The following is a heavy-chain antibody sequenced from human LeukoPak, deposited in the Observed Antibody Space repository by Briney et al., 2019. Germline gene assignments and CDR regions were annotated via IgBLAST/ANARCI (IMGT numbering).Heavy chain of an antibody. CDR3: ASLYSGSFDY. CDR1: GGSISSYY. V-gene: IGHV4-59*08. Sequence: PSETLSLTCTVSGGSISSYYWSWIRQPPGKGLEWIGNIYHSGSTYHNPSLKSRVTISVDTSKNQFSLKLSSVTAADTAVYYCASLYSGSFDYWGQGTLVTVSS. CDR2: IYHSGST. J-gene: IGHJ4*02. D-gene: IGHD1-26*01.